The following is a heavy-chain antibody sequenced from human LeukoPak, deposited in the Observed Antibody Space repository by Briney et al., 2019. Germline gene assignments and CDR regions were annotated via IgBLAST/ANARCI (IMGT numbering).Heavy chain of an antibody. CDR3: ARQLGVGVWALDS. Sequence: SETLSLTCTVSGNSITSGHFWWGWIRQPPGKGLEWLGIVFHKGNTHFHSSFKSRVSVSADTSKNQISLTLSAVTAEDTAVYYCARQLGVGVWALDSWGQGILVTVSS. J-gene: IGHJ4*02. CDR1: GNSITSGHFW. V-gene: IGHV4-39*01. D-gene: IGHD3-3*01. CDR2: VFHKGNT.